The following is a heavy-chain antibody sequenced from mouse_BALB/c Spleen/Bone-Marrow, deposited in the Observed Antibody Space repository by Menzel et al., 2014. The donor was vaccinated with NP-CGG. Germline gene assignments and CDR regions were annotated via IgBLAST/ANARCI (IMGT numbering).Heavy chain of an antibody. J-gene: IGHJ4*01. CDR3: AREDIASVVEMDY. Sequence: QVQLQQSGAELMKPGASVKISCKATGYTFSSYWIEWVKQRPGHGLEWIGEILPGSGSTNYNEKSKGKATFTADTSSNTAYMQLSSLTSEDSAVYYCAREDIASVVEMDYWGQGTSVTVSS. CDR1: GYTFSSYW. CDR2: ILPGSGST. D-gene: IGHD1-1*01. V-gene: IGHV1-9*01.